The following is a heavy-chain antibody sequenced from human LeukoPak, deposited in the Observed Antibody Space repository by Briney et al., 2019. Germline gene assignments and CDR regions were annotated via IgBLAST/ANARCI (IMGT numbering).Heavy chain of an antibody. CDR1: GITFSSYE. CDR2: ISTSGSTI. CDR3: ASPQWLAV. V-gene: IGHV3-48*03. Sequence: QPGGSLRLSCVVSGITFSSYEMNWVRQAPGKGLEWVSYISTSGSTIYYADSVKGRFTISRDNAKNSLYLQMNGLRAEDTAIYYCASPQWLAVWGQGTLVTVSS. J-gene: IGHJ4*02. D-gene: IGHD6-19*01.